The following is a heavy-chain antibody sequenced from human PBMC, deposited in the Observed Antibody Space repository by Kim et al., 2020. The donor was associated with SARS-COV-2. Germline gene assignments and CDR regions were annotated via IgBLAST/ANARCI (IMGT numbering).Heavy chain of an antibody. J-gene: IGHJ6*02. V-gene: IGHV1-46*01. CDR3: ARGAGVRGVIPDHFFAMDI. CDR1: ASTFTGYY. Sequence: ASVKVSCKASASTFTGYYIHWVRQAPGQGLEWMGVSNRSGGGTSYAQKFQGRVTMTRDTSTNTVYMELSSLTSEDTAVYYCARGAGVRGVIPDHFFAMDIWGQGTSVTVAS. D-gene: IGHD3-10*02. CDR2: SNRSGGGT.